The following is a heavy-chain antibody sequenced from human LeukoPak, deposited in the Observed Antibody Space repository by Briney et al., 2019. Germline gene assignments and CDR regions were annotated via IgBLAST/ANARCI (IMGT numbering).Heavy chain of an antibody. J-gene: IGHJ3*02. V-gene: IGHV1-2*02. D-gene: IGHD3-3*01. Sequence: ASVKISCKASGYTFTGYYMHWVRQAPGQGLEWMGWINPNSGGTNYAQKFQGRVTMTRDTSISTAYMELSRLRSDDTAVYYCARDLHALRFLEWLPLGAFDIWGQGTMVTVSS. CDR2: INPNSGGT. CDR1: GYTFTGYY. CDR3: ARDLHALRFLEWLPLGAFDI.